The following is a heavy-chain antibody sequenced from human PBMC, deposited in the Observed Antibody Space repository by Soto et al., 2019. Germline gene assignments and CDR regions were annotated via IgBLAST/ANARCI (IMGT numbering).Heavy chain of an antibody. D-gene: IGHD3-10*01. Sequence: ASVKVSCKASGYTFTSYAMHWVRQAPGQRLEWMGWINAGNGNTKYSQKFQGRVTITRDTSASTAYMELSSLRSEGTAVYYCANIPCSGESYDAFDIWGQGTMVTVSS. J-gene: IGHJ3*02. CDR1: GYTFTSYA. V-gene: IGHV1-3*01. CDR3: ANIPCSGESYDAFDI. CDR2: INAGNGNT.